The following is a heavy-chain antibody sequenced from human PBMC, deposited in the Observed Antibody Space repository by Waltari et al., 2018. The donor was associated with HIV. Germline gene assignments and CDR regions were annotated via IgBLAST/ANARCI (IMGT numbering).Heavy chain of an antibody. D-gene: IGHD1-1*01. J-gene: IGHJ3*02. Sequence: EVQLVESGGGLVRPGGSLRLSCAASGFTVSRHHMGWVRKTPGKGLEYVSVMYSGGTTHYADSVNGRFTISRDSSKSALYLQMNTLRAEDTALYYCARVDRAGTTSGWDVFDIWGQGTMVTVSS. CDR2: MYSGGTT. CDR3: ARVDRAGTTSGWDVFDI. V-gene: IGHV3-66*01. CDR1: GFTVSRHH.